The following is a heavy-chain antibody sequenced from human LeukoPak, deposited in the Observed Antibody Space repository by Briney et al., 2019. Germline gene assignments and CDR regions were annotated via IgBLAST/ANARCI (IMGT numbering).Heavy chain of an antibody. J-gene: IGHJ6*03. CDR1: GFTFSSYA. CDR2: ISYDGSNK. Sequence: GGSLRLSCAAPGFTFSSYAMHWVRQAPGKGLEWVAVISYDGSNKYYVDSVKGRFTISRDNSKNTLYLQMNSLRAEDTALYHCAREAGGYDWVYYYYYMDVWGRGTTVTVSS. V-gene: IGHV3-30*04. D-gene: IGHD5-12*01. CDR3: AREAGGYDWVYYYYYMDV.